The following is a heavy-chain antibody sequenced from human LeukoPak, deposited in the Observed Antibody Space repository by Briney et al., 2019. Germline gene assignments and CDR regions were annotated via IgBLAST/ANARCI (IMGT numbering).Heavy chain of an antibody. Sequence: SETLSLTCVVSGGSISSDSYYWSWIRQPAGKGLEWIGRVYTSGITNYNPSLKSRVTISVDTSKNQFSLKLSSVTAADTAVYYCARDKGLWFGELLRAFDIWGQGTMVTVSS. D-gene: IGHD3-10*01. CDR2: VYTSGIT. J-gene: IGHJ3*02. CDR3: ARDKGLWFGELLRAFDI. V-gene: IGHV4-61*02. CDR1: GGSISSDSYY.